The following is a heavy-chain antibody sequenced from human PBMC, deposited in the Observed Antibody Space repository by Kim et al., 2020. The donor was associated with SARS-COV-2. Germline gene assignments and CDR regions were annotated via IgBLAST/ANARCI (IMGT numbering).Heavy chain of an antibody. D-gene: IGHD4-17*01. V-gene: IGHV1-46*01. Sequence: AQKFQGRVTMTRDTSTSTLYMELSSLRSEDTAVYYCARVEDFGDYGSFDYWGQGTLVTVSS. CDR3: ARVEDFGDYGSFDY. J-gene: IGHJ4*02.